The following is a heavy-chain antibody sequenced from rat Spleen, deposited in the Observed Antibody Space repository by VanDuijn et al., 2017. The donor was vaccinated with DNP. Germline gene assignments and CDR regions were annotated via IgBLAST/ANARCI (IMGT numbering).Heavy chain of an antibody. V-gene: IGHV3-1*01. Sequence: EVQLQESGPGLVKPSQSLSLTCSVTGYSITSNYWGWIRKFPGNKMEWMGYISYSGSTSYNPSLKSRISITRDTSKNQFFLQLNSVTTEDTATYYCASEVITIAAISPFAYWGQGTLVTVSS. J-gene: IGHJ3*01. CDR2: ISYSGST. CDR3: ASEVITIAAISPFAY. CDR1: GYSITSNY. D-gene: IGHD1-2*01.